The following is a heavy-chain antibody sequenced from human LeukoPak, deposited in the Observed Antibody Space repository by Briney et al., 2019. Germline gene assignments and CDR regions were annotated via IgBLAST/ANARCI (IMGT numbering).Heavy chain of an antibody. Sequence: ASVKVSCKASGGTFSSYAISWVRQAPGQGLEWMGRIIPILGIANYAQKFQGRVTITADKSTSTAYMELSSLRSEDTAVYYCARGPIKWLRPYSSGWYFDYWGQGTLVTVSS. CDR3: ARGPIKWLRPYSSGWYFDY. CDR2: IIPILGIA. V-gene: IGHV1-69*04. CDR1: GGTFSSYA. J-gene: IGHJ4*02. D-gene: IGHD6-19*01.